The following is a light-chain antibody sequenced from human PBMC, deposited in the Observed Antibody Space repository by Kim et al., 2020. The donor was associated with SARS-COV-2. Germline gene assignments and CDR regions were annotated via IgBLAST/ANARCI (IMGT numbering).Light chain of an antibody. CDR1: NIGSKS. Sequence: APGKTDRITCGGNNIGSKSVHWYQQKPGQAPVLVIYYDSDRPSGIPERFSGSNSGNTATLTISRVEAGDEADYYCQVWDSSSVYVVFGGGTQLTVL. J-gene: IGLJ2*01. CDR2: YDS. V-gene: IGLV3-21*04. CDR3: QVWDSSSVYVV.